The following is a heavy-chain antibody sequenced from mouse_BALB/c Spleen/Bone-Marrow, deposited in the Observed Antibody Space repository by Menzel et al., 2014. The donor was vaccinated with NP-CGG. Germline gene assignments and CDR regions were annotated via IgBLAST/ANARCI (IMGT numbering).Heavy chain of an antibody. J-gene: IGHJ4*01. D-gene: IGHD4-1*01. CDR3: ARWEYYAMDY. CDR2: IVPANGNT. V-gene: IGHV14-3*02. CDR1: GFNIKDTY. Sequence: EVQLQQSGAELVKPGASVKLSCTASGFNIKDTYMHWVKQRPEQGLEWIGRIVPANGNTKYDPKFQGKATITADTSSNTAYLQLSSLTSEYTAVYYCARWEYYAMDYWGQGTSVTVSS.